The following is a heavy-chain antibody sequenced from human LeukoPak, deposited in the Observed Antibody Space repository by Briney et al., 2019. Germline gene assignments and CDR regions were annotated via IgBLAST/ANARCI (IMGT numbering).Heavy chain of an antibody. V-gene: IGHV3-33*01. CDR1: GFTFSSYG. D-gene: IGHD6-13*01. CDR3: ATHMGAAGTSVGRGFDY. CDR2: IWYDGSNK. Sequence: PGGSLRLSCAASGFTFSSYGMHWVRQAPGKGLEWVAVIWYDGSNKYYADSVKGRFTISRDNSKNTLYLQMNSLRAEDTAVYYCATHMGAAGTSVGRGFDYWGQGTLVTVSS. J-gene: IGHJ4*02.